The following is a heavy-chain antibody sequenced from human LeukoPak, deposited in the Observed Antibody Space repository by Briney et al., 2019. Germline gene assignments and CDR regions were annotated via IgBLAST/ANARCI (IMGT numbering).Heavy chain of an antibody. Sequence: ASVKVSCKASGHTFTGSYMHWVRQAPGQRLEWMGWINPNSGGTNYAQKFQGRVTMTRDTSISTAYMEMSRLRSDDTAMYYCARTLTGASPGYWGQGTLVTVSS. D-gene: IGHD1-20*01. CDR2: INPNSGGT. CDR3: ARTLTGASPGY. J-gene: IGHJ4*02. V-gene: IGHV1-2*02. CDR1: GHTFTGSY.